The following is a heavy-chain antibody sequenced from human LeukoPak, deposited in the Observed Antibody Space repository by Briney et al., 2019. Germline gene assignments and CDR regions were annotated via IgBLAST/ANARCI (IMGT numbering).Heavy chain of an antibody. CDR3: LSGRDNAFVP. J-gene: IGHJ5*02. CDR1: GASLSASGRN. V-gene: IGHV4-39*01. D-gene: IGHD2-8*02. Sequence: SETLSLTCSVSGASLSASGRNWGWVRQPPGRGLEWIASIYHSGTTYYSPSFESRVSVSVDTSKNQFSLKLSSVTATDTAVYYCLSGRDNAFVPWGQGTLVTVSP. CDR2: IYHSGTT.